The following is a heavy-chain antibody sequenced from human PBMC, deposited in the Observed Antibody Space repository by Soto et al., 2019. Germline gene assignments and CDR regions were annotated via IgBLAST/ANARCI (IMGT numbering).Heavy chain of an antibody. Sequence: PSETLSLTCTVSGGSVSSGSYYWSWIRQPPGKGLEWIGYIYYSGSTNYNPSLKSRVTISVDTSKNQFSLKLSSVTAADTAVYYCAREPYYYDRYYFDYWGQGTLVTVSS. CDR2: IYYSGST. CDR3: AREPYYYDRYYFDY. V-gene: IGHV4-61*01. J-gene: IGHJ4*02. CDR1: GGSVSSGSYY. D-gene: IGHD3-22*01.